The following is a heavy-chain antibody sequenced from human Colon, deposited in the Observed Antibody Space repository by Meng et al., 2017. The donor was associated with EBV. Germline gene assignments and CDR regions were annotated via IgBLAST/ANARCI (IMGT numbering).Heavy chain of an antibody. Sequence: QVPLPEPGPGLVKPSQTLSLTCTVSGGSVSSGGYYWTWIRQHPGKGLEWFGHIYYSGSTFYNPSLKRRVIISIDTSKNQFSLNLRSVTAADTAVYYCARVSSGWDYFDYWGQGTLVTVSS. D-gene: IGHD6-19*01. J-gene: IGHJ4*02. CDR2: IYYSGST. CDR1: GGSVSSGGYY. V-gene: IGHV4-31*03. CDR3: ARVSSGWDYFDY.